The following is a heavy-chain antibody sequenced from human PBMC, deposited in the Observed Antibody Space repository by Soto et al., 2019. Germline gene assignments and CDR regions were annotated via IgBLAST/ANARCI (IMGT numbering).Heavy chain of an antibody. CDR3: AREERFLDSSGYRRHFDY. Sequence: QVQLQESGPGLVKPSQTLSLTCTVSGDSISSGSYYWTWIRQHPGKGLEWIGYIYYTGSTNYNPSLKSRVDISVDTSMNQFSLTLRSVTAADTAVYYCAREERFLDSSGYRRHFDYWGQGTLVTVSS. J-gene: IGHJ4*02. CDR2: IYYTGST. V-gene: IGHV4-31*03. D-gene: IGHD3-22*01. CDR1: GDSISSGSYY.